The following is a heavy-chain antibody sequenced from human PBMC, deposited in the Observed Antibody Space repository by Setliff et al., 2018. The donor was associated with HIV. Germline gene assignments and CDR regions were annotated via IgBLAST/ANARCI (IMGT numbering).Heavy chain of an antibody. CDR3: ARDRAYCSSGSCYRPLVYYFYYMDV. CDR2: FDPEDGER. V-gene: IGHV1-24*01. J-gene: IGHJ6*03. D-gene: IGHD2-15*01. Sequence: ASVKVSCKVSGYTLSELSVHWVRQAPGKGLEWMGGFDPEDGERIYAQKFQDRVTMTEDTSSDTAYMEMSGLTSEDTAIYYCARDRAYCSSGSCYRPLVYYFYYMDVRGKGTTVTVSS. CDR1: GYTLSELS.